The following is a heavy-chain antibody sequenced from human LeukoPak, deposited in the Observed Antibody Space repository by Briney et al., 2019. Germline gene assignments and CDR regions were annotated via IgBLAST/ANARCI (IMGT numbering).Heavy chain of an antibody. CDR1: GGTFSSYA. V-gene: IGHV1-69*13. CDR3: ASFSYDSSGYYYYYYGMDV. D-gene: IGHD3-22*01. CDR2: IIPIFGTA. Sequence: GASVKVSCKASGGTFSSYAISWVRQAPGQGLERMGGIIPIFGTANYAQKFQGRVTITADESTSTAYMELSSLRSEDTAVYYCASFSYDSSGYYYYYYGMDVWGQGTTVTVSS. J-gene: IGHJ6*02.